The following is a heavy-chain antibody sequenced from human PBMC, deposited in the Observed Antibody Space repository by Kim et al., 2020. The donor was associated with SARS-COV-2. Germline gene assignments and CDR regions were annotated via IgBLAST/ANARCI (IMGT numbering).Heavy chain of an antibody. CDR3: VNGGYNNGWPKRRPFDI. Sequence: ASVKVSCTVSGYPLSDLAIHWVRQSPGNGPEWVGGYDPEVYETIYAQNIQGRVTMTEDTSTDTAYLEVSSLRSDDTAVYYCVNGGYNNGWPKRRPFDIWGQGTMVIVSS. CDR2: YDPEVYET. D-gene: IGHD6-19*01. J-gene: IGHJ3*02. V-gene: IGHV1-24*01. CDR1: GYPLSDLA.